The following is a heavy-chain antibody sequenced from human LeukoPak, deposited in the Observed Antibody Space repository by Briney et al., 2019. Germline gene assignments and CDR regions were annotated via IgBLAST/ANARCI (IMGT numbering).Heavy chain of an antibody. CDR3: TTDKSR. V-gene: IGHV3-15*01. D-gene: IGHD2-2*01. J-gene: IGHJ4*02. Sequence: PGGSLRLSCAASGFIFTNAWMSWVRQAPGKGLEWVGRIKSKTDGGTTDYAASVKGRFTISREDLKNTVYLQMNSLNTEDTAVYYCTTDKSRWGQGTLVTVSS. CDR1: GFIFTNAW. CDR2: IKSKTDGGTT.